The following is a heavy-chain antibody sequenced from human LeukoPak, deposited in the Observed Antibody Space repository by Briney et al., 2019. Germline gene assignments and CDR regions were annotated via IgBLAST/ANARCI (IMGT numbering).Heavy chain of an antibody. V-gene: IGHV1-18*01. J-gene: IGHJ6*02. CDR3: AIDLYDILTGYPHNYYYYGMDV. CDR2: ISAYNGNT. CDR1: GYTFTSYG. D-gene: IGHD3-9*01. Sequence: ASVKVSCKASGYTFTSYGISWVRQAPGQGLEWMGWISAYNGNTNYAQKLQGRVTMTTDTSTSTAYMELSRLRSDDTAVYYCAIDLYDILTGYPHNYYYYGMDVWGQGTTVTVSS.